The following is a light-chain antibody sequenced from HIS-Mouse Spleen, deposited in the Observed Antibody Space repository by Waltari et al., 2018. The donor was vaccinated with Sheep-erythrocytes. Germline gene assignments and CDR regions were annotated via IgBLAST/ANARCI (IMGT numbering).Light chain of an antibody. Sequence: SSELTQPPSVSVSPGQTASITCPGDKLGEKYACWYQQKPGQSPVLVIYQATKRPPGIPERFSGSNSGNTATLTISGTQAMDEADYYCQAWDSSIVVFGGGTKLTVL. V-gene: IGLV3-1*01. CDR2: QAT. CDR3: QAWDSSIVV. J-gene: IGLJ2*01. CDR1: KLGEKY.